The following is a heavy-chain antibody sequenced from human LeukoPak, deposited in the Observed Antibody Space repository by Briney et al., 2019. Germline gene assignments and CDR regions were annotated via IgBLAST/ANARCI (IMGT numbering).Heavy chain of an antibody. CDR3: ARVETHYDFWSGYTRGYFDY. CDR2: ISGSGGST. D-gene: IGHD3-3*01. V-gene: IGHV3-23*01. Sequence: GGSLRLSCAASGFTFSSYAMSWVRQAPGKGLEWVSAISGSGGSTYHADSVKGRFTISRDNSKNTLYLQMNSLRAEDTAVYYCARVETHYDFWSGYTRGYFDYWGQGTLVTVSS. CDR1: GFTFSSYA. J-gene: IGHJ4*02.